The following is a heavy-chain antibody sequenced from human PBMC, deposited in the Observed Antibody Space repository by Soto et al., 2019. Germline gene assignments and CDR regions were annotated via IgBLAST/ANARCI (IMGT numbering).Heavy chain of an antibody. CDR1: GGSISSHY. CDR3: ASSRGSGWYEGEYYFDY. V-gene: IGHV4-59*11. CDR2: IYYSGST. J-gene: IGHJ4*02. Sequence: SETLSLTCTVSGGSISSHYWSWIRQPPGKGLEWIGYIYYSGSTNYNPSLKRRVTISVDTSKNQFSLKLSSVTAADTAVYYCASSRGSGWYEGEYYFDYWGQGILVTVSS. D-gene: IGHD6-19*01.